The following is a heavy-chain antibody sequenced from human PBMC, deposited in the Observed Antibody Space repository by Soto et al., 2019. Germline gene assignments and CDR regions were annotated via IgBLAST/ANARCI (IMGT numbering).Heavy chain of an antibody. CDR1: GYTFATYA. D-gene: IGHD1-20*01. V-gene: IGHV1-3*01. Sequence: QVQLVQSGAEVKKPGASVKVSCKASGYTFATYAIHWVRQAPGEGLEWMGWINPATGNTEYSEKFQDRVTLTRDTSVTTAYMELRGLRFEDTAVYYCARRYKSAGWLETWGRGTLVTVSS. J-gene: IGHJ5*02. CDR3: ARRYKSAGWLET. CDR2: INPATGNT.